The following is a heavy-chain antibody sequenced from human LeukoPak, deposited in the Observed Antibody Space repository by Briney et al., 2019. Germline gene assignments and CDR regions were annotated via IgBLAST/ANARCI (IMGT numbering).Heavy chain of an antibody. D-gene: IGHD2-15*01. CDR1: GGSISSSSYY. V-gene: IGHV4-39*01. CDR2: IYNSGSP. CDR3: ARLAIVVVVAATL. Sequence: PSETLSLTCTVSGGSISSSSYYWGWIRQPPGKGLEWIGRIYNSGSPNYNPSLKSRVTISVDTSKKQFSLKLSSVTAADTAVYYCARLAIVVVVAATLWGQGTLVTVSA. J-gene: IGHJ4*02.